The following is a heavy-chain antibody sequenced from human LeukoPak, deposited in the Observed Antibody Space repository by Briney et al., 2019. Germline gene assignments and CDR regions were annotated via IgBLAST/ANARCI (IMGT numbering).Heavy chain of an antibody. J-gene: IGHJ4*02. CDR1: GYTLTELS. V-gene: IGHV1-24*01. D-gene: IGHD1-26*01. CDR3: ATERAFGWELLQRPLDY. Sequence: GASVKVSCKVSGYTLTELSMHLVRQAHATGLEWMGGFDTEDGETIYAQKFQGRVTLTEDTSTDTAYMELSSLRSEDTAVYYCATERAFGWELLQRPLDYWGQGTLVTVSS. CDR2: FDTEDGET.